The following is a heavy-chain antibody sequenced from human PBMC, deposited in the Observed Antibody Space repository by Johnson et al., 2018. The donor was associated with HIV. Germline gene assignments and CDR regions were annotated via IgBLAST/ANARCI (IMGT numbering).Heavy chain of an antibody. D-gene: IGHD3-10*01. CDR2: IWYDGSNK. V-gene: IGHV3-33*01. CDR1: GFTFSNYG. CDR3: AGSRGYGSGTDDAFDI. Sequence: QVQLVESGGGVVQPGRSLRLSCAASGFTFSNYGIHWVRQAPGKGLEWVAIIWYDGSNKYNADSVKGRCTISRDKSKNTLYLQVNSLRADDTAVYYCAGSRGYGSGTDDAFDIWGQGTMVTVSS. J-gene: IGHJ3*02.